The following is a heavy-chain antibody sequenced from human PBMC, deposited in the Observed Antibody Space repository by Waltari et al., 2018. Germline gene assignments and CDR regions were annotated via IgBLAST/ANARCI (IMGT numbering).Heavy chain of an antibody. D-gene: IGHD6-13*01. J-gene: IGHJ4*02. V-gene: IGHV3-23*01. CDR3: VKADVYGTSWLGRFDY. Sequence: EVHLLESGGGLVQPGGSLRLSCAASGVPFWSYVMHWVRQAPGKGLEWVSSISGSGGTYYADSVKGRFTVSRDNSKSTLYLQMSSLRAEDTAVYYCVKADVYGTSWLGRFDYWGQGTLVTVSS. CDR2: ISGSGGT. CDR1: GVPFWSYV.